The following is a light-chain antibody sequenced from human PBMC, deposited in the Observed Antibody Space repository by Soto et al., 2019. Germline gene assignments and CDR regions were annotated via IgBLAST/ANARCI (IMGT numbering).Light chain of an antibody. CDR1: RGVTRS. J-gene: IGKJ1*01. CDR2: GAS. CDR3: LQHGTSPYT. Sequence: EIVLTQSPGTLSLSPGERATLSCRASRGVTRSLAWFQQKAGQAPRLLIYGASTRATGIPDRFSGSGSGTAFPLIISRVEPEDFAVYYFLQHGTSPYTFGQGTKVDIK. V-gene: IGKV3-20*01.